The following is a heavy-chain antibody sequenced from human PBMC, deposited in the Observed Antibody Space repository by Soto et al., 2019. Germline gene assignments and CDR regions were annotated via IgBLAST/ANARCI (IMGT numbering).Heavy chain of an antibody. CDR2: ISYDGSSE. V-gene: IGHV3-30-3*01. Sequence: VQLVESGGGVVQPGRSLRLSCAASGFTFSSYAMNWVRQAPGKGLEWVALISYDGSSEYYADSVKGRFTISRDSSKNTLYLQMNSLGAADTAVYYCGRCTSTSCHLGSDYWGQGTLVTVSS. J-gene: IGHJ4*02. D-gene: IGHD2-2*01. CDR3: GRCTSTSCHLGSDY. CDR1: GFTFSSYA.